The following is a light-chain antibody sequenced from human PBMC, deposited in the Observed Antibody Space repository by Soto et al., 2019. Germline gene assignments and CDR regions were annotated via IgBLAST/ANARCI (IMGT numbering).Light chain of an antibody. J-gene: IGKJ2*01. CDR2: AAS. V-gene: IGKV1-39*01. CDR1: QIISSY. Sequence: DIQMTQSPSSLSASVGDRVTITCRASQIISSYLNWYHQKPGSAPKLLIYAASSLQSGVPSRFSVSVSGTDFTLTISSLQPEDFATYYCQQSYRTPYTFGQGTKLEI. CDR3: QQSYRTPYT.